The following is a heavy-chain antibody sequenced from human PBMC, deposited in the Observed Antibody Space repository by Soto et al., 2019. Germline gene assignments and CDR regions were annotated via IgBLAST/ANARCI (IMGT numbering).Heavy chain of an antibody. V-gene: IGHV3-21*01. D-gene: IGHD6-19*01. Sequence: GGSLRLSCAASGFTFSSYSMNWVRQAPGKGLEWVSSISSSSSYIYYAESVKGRFTISRDNAKNSLYLQMNSLRAEDTAVYYCASTGVIAVAGTDYFDYWGQGTLVTVSS. CDR1: GFTFSSYS. CDR2: ISSSSSYI. CDR3: ASTGVIAVAGTDYFDY. J-gene: IGHJ4*02.